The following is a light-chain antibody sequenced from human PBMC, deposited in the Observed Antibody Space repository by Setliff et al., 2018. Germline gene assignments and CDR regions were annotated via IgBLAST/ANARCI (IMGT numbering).Light chain of an antibody. CDR3: AAWDDSLLAYV. J-gene: IGLJ1*01. CDR2: TNS. Sequence: QSVLTQPPSASGTPGQRVTISCSGSSANIGRYTVNWYQQLPGTAPKLLIYTNSQRPSGVPDRFSGSKSGTSGSLAISGLRSEDEADYYCAAWDDSLLAYVFGTGTKVT. V-gene: IGLV1-44*01. CDR1: SANIGRYT.